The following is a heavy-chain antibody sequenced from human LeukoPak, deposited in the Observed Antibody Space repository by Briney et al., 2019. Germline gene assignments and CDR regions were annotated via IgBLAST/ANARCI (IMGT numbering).Heavy chain of an antibody. V-gene: IGHV3-23*01. CDR2: ITASGSST. CDR1: GFTLSTYS. Sequence: GGSLRLSCAASGFTLSTYSMNWVRQAPGKGLEWVSGITASGSSTYYADSVKGHFTISRDNSKNTLCLQTNSLRAEDTAVYYCAKAYYYDSATRAYYFDYWGQGTLVTVSS. D-gene: IGHD3-22*01. J-gene: IGHJ4*02. CDR3: AKAYYYDSATRAYYFDY.